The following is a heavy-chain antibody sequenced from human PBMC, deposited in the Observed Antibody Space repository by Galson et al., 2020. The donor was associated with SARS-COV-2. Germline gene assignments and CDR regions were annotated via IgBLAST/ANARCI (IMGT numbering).Heavy chain of an antibody. CDR2: ISYDGSNK. V-gene: IGHV3-30*04. CDR3: ARGVSVMVAPTNNWFDP. Sequence: GGSLSLSCAASGFIFSRSAMHWVRQAPGKGLEWVAVISYDGSNKYYADSVKGRFTISRDNSKHTLYLQMNSLRAEDTAVYYCARGVSVMVAPTNNWFDPWGQGTLVTVSS. CDR1: GFIFSRSA. J-gene: IGHJ5*02. D-gene: IGHD2-15*01.